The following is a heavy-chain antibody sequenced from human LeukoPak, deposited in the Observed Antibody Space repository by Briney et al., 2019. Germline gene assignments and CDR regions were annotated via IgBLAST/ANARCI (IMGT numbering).Heavy chain of an antibody. Sequence: ASVKVSCKASGYTFTGYYMHWVRQAPGQGLEWMGWINPNSGGTNYAQKFQGRVTMTKDTSISTAYMELSRLRSDDTAVYYCARGTKATYYYGSGSYYPLFDYWGQGTLVTVSS. V-gene: IGHV1-2*02. CDR2: INPNSGGT. CDR1: GYTFTGYY. D-gene: IGHD3-10*01. CDR3: ARGTKATYYYGSGSYYPLFDY. J-gene: IGHJ4*02.